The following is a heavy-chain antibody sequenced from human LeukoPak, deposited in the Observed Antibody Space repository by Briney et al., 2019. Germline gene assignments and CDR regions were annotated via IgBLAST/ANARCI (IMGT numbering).Heavy chain of an antibody. CDR2: ISYDGNDK. J-gene: IGHJ4*02. V-gene: IGHV3-30-3*01. CDR3: ARDRDTAMGL. D-gene: IGHD5-18*01. CDR1: GFTFSNYA. Sequence: GGSLRLSCVASGFTFSNYAMSWVRQAPGKGLEWVAIISYDGNDKYYTDSVKGRFTISRDKSKNTLYLQMNSLRAEDTAVYYCARDRDTAMGLWGQGTLVTVSS.